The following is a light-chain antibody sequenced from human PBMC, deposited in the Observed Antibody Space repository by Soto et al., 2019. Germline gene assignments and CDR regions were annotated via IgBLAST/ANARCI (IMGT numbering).Light chain of an antibody. CDR2: GAS. CDR1: QSVGSN. V-gene: IGKV3-20*01. CDR3: QQYGSSPPWT. Sequence: EIVLTQSPGTLSLSPGERATLSCRASQSVGSNLAWYQQKPGQAPRLLIYGASTRATGIPDRFSGSGSGTDFTLTISRLEPEDFAVYYCQQYGSSPPWTFGQGTKVDIK. J-gene: IGKJ1*01.